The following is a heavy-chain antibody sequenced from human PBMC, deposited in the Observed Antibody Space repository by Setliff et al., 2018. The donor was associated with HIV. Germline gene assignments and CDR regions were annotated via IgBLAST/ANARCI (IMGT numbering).Heavy chain of an antibody. D-gene: IGHD7-27*01. V-gene: IGHV1-2*04. Sequence: ASVKVSCKASGYTFTGYYMHWVRQAPGQGLEWMGWINPNSGGTNYAQKFQGWVTMTRDTPISTAYMELSRLRSDDTAVYYCARDSKGHGSNWGPPGGYYMDVWGKGTTVTVSS. J-gene: IGHJ6*03. CDR2: INPNSGGT. CDR3: ARDSKGHGSNWGPPGGYYMDV. CDR1: GYTFTGYY.